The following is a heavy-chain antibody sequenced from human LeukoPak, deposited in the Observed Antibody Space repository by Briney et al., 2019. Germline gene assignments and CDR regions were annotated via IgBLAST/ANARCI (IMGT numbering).Heavy chain of an antibody. V-gene: IGHV4-34*01. CDR3: ARGAPVYDSSGYSD. Sequence: SETLSLTCAVYGGSFSGYYWSWIRQPPGKGLEWIGEINHSGSTNYNPSLKSRVTISVDTSKNQFSLKLSSVTAADTAVYYCARGAPVYDSSGYSDWGQGTLVTVSS. D-gene: IGHD3-22*01. J-gene: IGHJ4*02. CDR2: INHSGST. CDR1: GGSFSGYY.